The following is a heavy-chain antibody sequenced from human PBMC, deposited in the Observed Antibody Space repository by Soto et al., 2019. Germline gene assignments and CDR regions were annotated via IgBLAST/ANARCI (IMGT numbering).Heavy chain of an antibody. Sequence: QVQLVESGGGVVQPGASLTLSCEASGFTFRNYGMHWVRQAPGKGLAWVAVVSYDGSNKLYAGSVKGRFTISRDNSKNTLFLQINSLRDEDTAVYFCAKDQKITALSDFDSWGQGTLVTVSS. D-gene: IGHD3-16*01. V-gene: IGHV3-30*18. J-gene: IGHJ4*02. CDR3: AKDQKITALSDFDS. CDR2: VSYDGSNK. CDR1: GFTFRNYG.